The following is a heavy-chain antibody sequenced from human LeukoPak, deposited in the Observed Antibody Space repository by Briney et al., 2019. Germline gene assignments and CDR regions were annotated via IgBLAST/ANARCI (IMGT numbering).Heavy chain of an antibody. Sequence: GGSLRLSCAASGFASSTYTMNWVRQAPGKGLEWVSYINSVNYINYADSVQGRFTISRDNAKNSLYLQMNSLRAEDTAVYYCTRVLYSSAWYGDHYWGQGALVTVSS. V-gene: IGHV3-21*01. J-gene: IGHJ4*02. CDR2: INSVNYI. CDR3: TRVLYSSAWYGDHY. CDR1: GFASSTYT. D-gene: IGHD6-19*01.